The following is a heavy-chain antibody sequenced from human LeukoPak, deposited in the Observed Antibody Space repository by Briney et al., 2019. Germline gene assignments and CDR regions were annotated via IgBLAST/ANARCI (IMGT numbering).Heavy chain of an antibody. CDR3: AREPVAGTRVSIIDY. CDR1: GYTFTSYD. CDR2: MNPNSGNT. V-gene: IGHV1-8*01. D-gene: IGHD6-19*01. Sequence: ASVKVSCKASGYTFTSYDINWVRQATGQGLEWMGWMNPNSGNTGYAQKLQGRVTMTTDTSTSTAYMELRSLRSDDTAVYYCAREPVAGTRVSIIDYWGQGTLVTVSS. J-gene: IGHJ4*02.